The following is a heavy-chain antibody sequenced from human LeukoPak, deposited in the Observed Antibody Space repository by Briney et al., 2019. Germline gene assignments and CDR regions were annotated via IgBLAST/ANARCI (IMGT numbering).Heavy chain of an antibody. V-gene: IGHV4-34*01. J-gene: IGHJ6*03. Sequence: KPSETLSLTCAVYGGSFSGYYWSWIRQPPGKGLEWIGEINHSGSTNYNPSLKSRVTISVDTSKNQFSLKLSSVTAADTAVYYCARARSGSYNYYYYMDVWGKGTTVTISS. CDR2: INHSGST. D-gene: IGHD1-26*01. CDR1: GGSFSGYY. CDR3: ARARSGSYNYYYYMDV.